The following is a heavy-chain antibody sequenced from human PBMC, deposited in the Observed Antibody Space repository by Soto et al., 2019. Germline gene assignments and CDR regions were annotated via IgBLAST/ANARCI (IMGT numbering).Heavy chain of an antibody. CDR1: GGSISSYY. Sequence: SETLSLTCTVSGGSISSYYWSWIRQPPGKGLERIGYIYYSGSTNYNPSLKSRVTISVDRSKNQFSLKLSSVTAADTAVYYCARAAPRYCSGGSCYSGRDDWGQGTLVTVSS. CDR3: ARAAPRYCSGGSCYSGRDD. D-gene: IGHD2-15*01. J-gene: IGHJ4*02. V-gene: IGHV4-59*12. CDR2: IYYSGST.